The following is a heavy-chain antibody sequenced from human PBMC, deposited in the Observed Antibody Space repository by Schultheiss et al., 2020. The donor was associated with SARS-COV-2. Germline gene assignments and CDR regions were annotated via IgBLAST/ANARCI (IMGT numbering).Heavy chain of an antibody. D-gene: IGHD1-1*01. CDR3: ARRRKRVSLDY. V-gene: IGHV4-34*01. CDR2: INHSGGT. J-gene: IGHJ4*02. Sequence: SETLSLTCTVSGGSISSYYWSWIRQPPGKGLEWIGKINHSGGTNYNPSLKSRVTISRGTSKNEFSLKLSSVTAADTAVYYCARRRKRVSLDYWGQGTLVTVSS. CDR1: GGSISSYY.